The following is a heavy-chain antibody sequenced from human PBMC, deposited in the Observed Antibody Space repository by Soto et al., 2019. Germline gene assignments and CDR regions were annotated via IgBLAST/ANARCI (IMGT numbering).Heavy chain of an antibody. D-gene: IGHD1-26*01. CDR3: ASPVGARPHGYFDY. J-gene: IGHJ4*02. Sequence: SETLSLTCTVSGGSIISSSYYWGWIRQPPGKGLEWIGSIYYSGSTYYNPSLKSRVTISVDTSKNQFSLKLSSVTAADTAVYYCASPVGARPHGYFDYWGQGTLVTVSS. CDR2: IYYSGST. V-gene: IGHV4-39*01. CDR1: GGSIISSSYY.